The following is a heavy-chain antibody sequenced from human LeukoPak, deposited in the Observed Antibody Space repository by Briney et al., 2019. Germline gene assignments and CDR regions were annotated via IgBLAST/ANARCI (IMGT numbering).Heavy chain of an antibody. CDR3: AKDFHLGGQGLRFLEWPGYMDV. Sequence: GGSLRLSCAASGFTFSSYGIHWVRQAPGKGLEWVAFIRYDGSNKYYADSVKGRFTISRDNSKNTLYLQMNSLRAEDTAVYYCAKDFHLGGQGLRFLEWPGYMDVWGKGTTVTVSS. CDR1: GFTFSSYG. J-gene: IGHJ6*03. CDR2: IRYDGSNK. D-gene: IGHD3-3*01. V-gene: IGHV3-30*02.